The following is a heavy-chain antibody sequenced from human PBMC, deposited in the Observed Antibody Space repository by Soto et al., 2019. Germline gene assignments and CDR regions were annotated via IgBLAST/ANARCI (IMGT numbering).Heavy chain of an antibody. D-gene: IGHD4-4*01. CDR1: GFTFSWYA. V-gene: IGHV3-30-3*01. Sequence: QVQLVESGGGVVQPGRSLRLSCAASGFTFSWYAMHWVRQAPGKGLEWVAVISYDGSNKYYADSVKGRFTISRDSSKNTLYLQMNNLRAEDTAVYYCARDWSNYVGSYYGMDVWGQGSTVTVSS. J-gene: IGHJ6*02. CDR2: ISYDGSNK. CDR3: ARDWSNYVGSYYGMDV.